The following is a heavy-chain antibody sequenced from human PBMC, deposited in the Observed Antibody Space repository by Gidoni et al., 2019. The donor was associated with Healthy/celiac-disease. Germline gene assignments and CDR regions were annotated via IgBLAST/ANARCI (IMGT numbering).Heavy chain of an antibody. CDR2: IIPIFGTA. D-gene: IGHD2-15*01. Sequence: QVQLVQSGDEVTKPGSSVKVSCKASGGTFSSYAISWVRQAPGQGLEWMGGIIPIFGTANYAKKFKGRAKMTADESTSTAYMELSSLRSEDTAVYYCARGELVSGVVAAPDYWGQGTLVTVSS. V-gene: IGHV1-69*01. CDR1: GGTFSSYA. CDR3: ARGELVSGVVAAPDY. J-gene: IGHJ4*02.